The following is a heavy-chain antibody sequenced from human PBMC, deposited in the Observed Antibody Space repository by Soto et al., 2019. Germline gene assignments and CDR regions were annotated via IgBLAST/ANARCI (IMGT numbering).Heavy chain of an antibody. J-gene: IGHJ4*02. CDR1: GFTVRSNY. D-gene: IGHD6-25*01. CDR3: ARPGIAAPHAAY. Sequence: GCLRLSCAASGFTVRSNYMSWVRQAPGKWLEWVSVIYSGGSTYYADSVKGRFTISRDNSKNTLYLQRNSLRAEDTAVYYCARPGIAAPHAAYWGQGTLVIVSS. V-gene: IGHV3-53*01. CDR2: IYSGGST.